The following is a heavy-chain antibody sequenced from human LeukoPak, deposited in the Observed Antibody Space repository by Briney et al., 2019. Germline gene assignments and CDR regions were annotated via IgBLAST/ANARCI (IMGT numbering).Heavy chain of an antibody. D-gene: IGHD3-22*01. CDR2: IYTSGST. CDR3: AREFLIYYDSSGYYYGWYFDL. Sequence: SETLSLTCTVSGGSISSYYWSWIRQPAGKGLEWIGRIYTSGSTNYNPSLKSRVTMSVDTSKNQFSLKLSSVTAADTAVYYCAREFLIYYDSSGYYYGWYFDLWGRGTLVTVSS. J-gene: IGHJ2*01. CDR1: GGSISSYY. V-gene: IGHV4-4*07.